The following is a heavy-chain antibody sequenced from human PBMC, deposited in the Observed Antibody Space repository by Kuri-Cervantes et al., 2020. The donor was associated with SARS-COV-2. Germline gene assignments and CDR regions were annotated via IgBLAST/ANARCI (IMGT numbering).Heavy chain of an antibody. D-gene: IGHD2-2*01. CDR3: ARDLSDSSTPPHDP. CDR2: INWNGGST. CDR1: GFTFDDDG. J-gene: IGHJ5*02. Sequence: GGSRRLSCAAPGFTFDDDGMIWVRQAPGKGLEWVSGINWNGGSTGYADSVKGRFTISRDNAKNSLYLQMNSLRAEDTALYYCARDLSDSSTPPHDPWGQGTLVTVSS. V-gene: IGHV3-20*04.